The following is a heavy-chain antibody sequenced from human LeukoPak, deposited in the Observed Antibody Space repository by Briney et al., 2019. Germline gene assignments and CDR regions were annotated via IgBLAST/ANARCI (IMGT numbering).Heavy chain of an antibody. D-gene: IGHD3-22*01. V-gene: IGHV3-20*01. J-gene: IGHJ4*02. Sequence: PGGSLRLSCAASGFTFDDYAMHWVRQAPGKGLEWVSGINWNGGSTGYADSVKGRFTISRDNAKNSLYLQMNSLRAEDTALYHCARVIPPYYYDSSGYFYFDYWGQGTLVTVSS. CDR1: GFTFDDYA. CDR3: ARVIPPYYYDSSGYFYFDY. CDR2: INWNGGST.